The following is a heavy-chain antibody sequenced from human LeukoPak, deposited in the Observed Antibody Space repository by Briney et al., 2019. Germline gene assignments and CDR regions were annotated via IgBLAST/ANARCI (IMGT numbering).Heavy chain of an antibody. CDR1: GFTFSSYA. Sequence: PGGSLRLSCAASGFTFSSYAMSWVRQAPGKGLEWVSAISGSGGSTYYADSVKGRFTISRDNSKNTLYLQMNSLGAEDTAVYYCAKPPRWQQLPRFDYWGQGTLVTVSS. CDR2: ISGSGGST. D-gene: IGHD6-13*01. V-gene: IGHV3-23*01. CDR3: AKPPRWQQLPRFDY. J-gene: IGHJ4*02.